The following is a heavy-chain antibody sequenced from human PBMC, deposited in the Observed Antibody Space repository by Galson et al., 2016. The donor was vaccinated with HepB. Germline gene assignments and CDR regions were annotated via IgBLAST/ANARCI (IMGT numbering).Heavy chain of an antibody. CDR2: IYWDEDK. CDR3: APRFRPEGFDP. V-gene: IGHV2-5*02. Sequence: PALVKPTQTLTLTCTFSGFSLNTSGVGVGWIRQPPGKALEWLALIYWDEDKRYSPSLKSRITITKDTSKNQVVLTMTNMDPVDTATYYCAPRFRPEGFDPWGQGTLVTVSS. D-gene: IGHD1-14*01. J-gene: IGHJ5*02. CDR1: GFSLNTSGVG.